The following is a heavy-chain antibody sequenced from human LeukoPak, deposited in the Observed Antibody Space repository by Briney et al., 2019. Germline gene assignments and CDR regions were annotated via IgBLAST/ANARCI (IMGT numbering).Heavy chain of an antibody. CDR3: ARDSFTCSSTSCYQGYY. CDR1: GYTFTSYG. CDR2: ISAYNGNT. V-gene: IGHV1-18*01. Sequence: ASVKVSCKASGYTFTSYGISWVRQAPGQGLEWMGWISAYNGNTNYAQKLQGRVTMTTDTSTSTAYMELRSLRSDDTAVYYCARDSFTCSSTSCYQGYYWGQGTLVTVSS. D-gene: IGHD2-2*01. J-gene: IGHJ4*02.